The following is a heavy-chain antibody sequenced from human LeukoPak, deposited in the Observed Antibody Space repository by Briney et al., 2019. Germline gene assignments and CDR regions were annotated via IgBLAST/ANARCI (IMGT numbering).Heavy chain of an antibody. CDR1: GFTFSSYW. Sequence: PGGSLRLSCAASGFTFSSYWMNWVRQAPGKGREGVANIKQDGSEKYYVDSVQGRFTISRDNAKSSLYLQMNSLRAEDTAVYYCARGAPGGSSGTWGQGTLVTVSS. CDR3: ARGAPGGSSGT. V-gene: IGHV3-7*01. D-gene: IGHD1-26*01. J-gene: IGHJ5*02. CDR2: IKQDGSEK.